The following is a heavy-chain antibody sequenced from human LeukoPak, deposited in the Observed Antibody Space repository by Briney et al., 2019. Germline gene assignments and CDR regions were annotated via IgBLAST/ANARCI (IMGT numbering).Heavy chain of an antibody. CDR3: ARNADPSGKYPDY. J-gene: IGHJ4*02. CDR1: GFTFSSYA. V-gene: IGHV3-21*01. D-gene: IGHD1-26*01. Sequence: GGSLRLSCAASGFTFSSYAMNWVRQAPGMGLEWVSSITSSSTYIYYADSLKGRFTISRDNAKNSLYLQMNSLRAEDTALYECARNADPSGKYPDYWGQGTLVTVSS. CDR2: ITSSSTYI.